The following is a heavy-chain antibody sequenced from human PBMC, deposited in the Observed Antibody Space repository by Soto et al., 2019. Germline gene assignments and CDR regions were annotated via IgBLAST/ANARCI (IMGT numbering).Heavy chain of an antibody. Sequence: QVQLVQSGAEVRQPASSVKVSCKTSGGTFSSYAISWVRQAPGQGLEWMGGIVPIGDTSTYAQKFQGRVTITAAESTSTVYMELSSLRSDDTAVYYCVRVVAIPGYPDNCGQGTLVTVSS. CDR2: IVPIGDTS. D-gene: IGHD5-12*01. CDR1: GGTFSSYA. CDR3: VRVVAIPGYPDN. V-gene: IGHV1-69*12. J-gene: IGHJ4*02.